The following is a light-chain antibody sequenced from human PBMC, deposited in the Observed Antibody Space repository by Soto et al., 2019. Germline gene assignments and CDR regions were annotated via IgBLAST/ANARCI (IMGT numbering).Light chain of an antibody. Sequence: EIVMTQSPATLSVYPGERATLSCRASRSVSSNLVWYQQKPGQAPRLLIYDASNRATGIPARFSGSGSGTDFTLTISSLEPEDFAVYYCQQRGNRPPWTFSQGTKVDIK. CDR3: QQRGNRPPWT. CDR1: RSVSSN. V-gene: IGKV3-11*01. J-gene: IGKJ1*01. CDR2: DAS.